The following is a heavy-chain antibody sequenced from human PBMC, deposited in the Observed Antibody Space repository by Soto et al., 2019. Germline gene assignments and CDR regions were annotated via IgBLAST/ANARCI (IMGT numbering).Heavy chain of an antibody. J-gene: IGHJ5*02. D-gene: IGHD3-10*01. CDR1: GFTFSSYS. V-gene: IGHV3-21*01. CDR2: ISSSSSYI. Sequence: GGSLRLSCAASGFTFSSYSMNWVRQAPGKGLEWVSSISSSSSYIYYADSVKGRFTISRDNAKNSLYLQMNSLRAEDTAVYYCARDLIGYYGSGSYRWFDPWGQGTLVTVSS. CDR3: ARDLIGYYGSGSYRWFDP.